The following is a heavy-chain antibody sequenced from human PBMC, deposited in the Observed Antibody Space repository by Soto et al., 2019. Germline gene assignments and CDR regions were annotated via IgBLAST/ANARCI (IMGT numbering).Heavy chain of an antibody. CDR2: ISSSSSYI. Sequence: GGSLRLSCAASGFTFSSYSMNWVRQAPGKGLEWVSSISSSSSYIYYADSVKGRFTISRDNAKNSLYLQMNSLRAEDTAVYYCTTDLQFGEPSYYYGMDVWGQGTTVTVSS. V-gene: IGHV3-21*04. CDR3: TTDLQFGEPSYYYGMDV. J-gene: IGHJ6*02. CDR1: GFTFSSYS. D-gene: IGHD3-10*01.